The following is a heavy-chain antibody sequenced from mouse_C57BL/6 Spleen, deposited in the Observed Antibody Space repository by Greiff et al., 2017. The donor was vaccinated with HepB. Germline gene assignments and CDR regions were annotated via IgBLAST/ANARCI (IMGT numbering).Heavy chain of an antibody. CDR1: GFTFSDYY. V-gene: IGHV5-12*01. CDR3: ARHRSRYFDV. J-gene: IGHJ1*03. Sequence: DVKLVESGGGLVQPGGSLKLSCAASGFTFSDYYMYWVRQTPEKRLEWVAYISNGGGSTYYPDTVKGRFTISRDNAKNTLYLQMSRLKYEDTAMYYCARHRSRYFDVWGTGTTVTVSS. CDR2: ISNGGGST.